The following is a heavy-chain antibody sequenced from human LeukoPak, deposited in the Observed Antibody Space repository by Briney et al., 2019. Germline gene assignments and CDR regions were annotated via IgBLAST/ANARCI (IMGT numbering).Heavy chain of an antibody. Sequence: GGSLRLSCAASGFTFSTCGMNWLRQAPGQGLEWVSFISSSGSTIYYADSVKGRFTISRDNAKNSLYLQMNSLRAEDTAVYYCARAPYGGEYPFDNWGQGTLVTVSS. CDR1: GFTFSTCG. D-gene: IGHD4-23*01. CDR3: ARAPYGGEYPFDN. J-gene: IGHJ4*02. CDR2: ISSSGSTI. V-gene: IGHV3-48*04.